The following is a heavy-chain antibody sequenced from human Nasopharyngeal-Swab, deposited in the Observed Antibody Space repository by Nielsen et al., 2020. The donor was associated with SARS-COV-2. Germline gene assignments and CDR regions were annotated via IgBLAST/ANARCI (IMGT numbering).Heavy chain of an antibody. CDR1: GFTFSGSA. V-gene: IGHV3-48*03. D-gene: IGHD3-3*01. CDR2: ISSSGSTI. J-gene: IGHJ6*02. CDR3: ARSHTSITIFGVVTYYGMDV. Sequence: GESLKISCAASGFTFSGSAMHWVRQAPGKGLEWVSYISSSGSTIYYADSVKGRFTISRDNAKNSLYLQMNSLRAEDTAVYYCARSHTSITIFGVVTYYGMDVWGQGTTVTVSS.